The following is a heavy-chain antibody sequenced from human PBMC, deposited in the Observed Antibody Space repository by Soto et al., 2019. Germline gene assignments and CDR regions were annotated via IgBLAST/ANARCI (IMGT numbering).Heavy chain of an antibody. J-gene: IGHJ5*02. CDR3: ARDPGFLEWLLPTNWFDP. V-gene: IGHV3-74*01. CDR1: GFTFSSYW. D-gene: IGHD3-3*01. CDR2: INSDGSST. Sequence: HPGGSLRLSCAASGFTFSSYWMHWVRQAPGKGLVWVSRINSDGSSTSYADSVKGRFTISRDNAKNTLYLQMNSLRAEDTAVYYCARDPGFLEWLLPTNWFDPWGQGTLVTVSS.